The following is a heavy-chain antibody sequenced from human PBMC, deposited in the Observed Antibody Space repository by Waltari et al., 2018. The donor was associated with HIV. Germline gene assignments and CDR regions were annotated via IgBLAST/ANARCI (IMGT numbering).Heavy chain of an antibody. Sequence: QVQLQESGPGLVKPSQTLSLSCTVSGASISRGDYYWSWIRQHPGKGLEWIGYIYYSWYTHYSPSLQSRVTISVDTSKNHFSLNLSSVTAADTAVYYCARDKYGGHWFDPWGQGTLVTVSS. V-gene: IGHV4-31*03. CDR2: IYYSWYT. J-gene: IGHJ5*02. CDR3: ARDKYGGHWFDP. D-gene: IGHD4-17*01. CDR1: GASISRGDYY.